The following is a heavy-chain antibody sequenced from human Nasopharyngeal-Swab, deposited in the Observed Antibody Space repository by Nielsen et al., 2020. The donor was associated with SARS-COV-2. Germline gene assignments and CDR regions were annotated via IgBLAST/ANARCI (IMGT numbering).Heavy chain of an antibody. D-gene: IGHD2-2*01. Sequence: GESLKISCAASGFTFSSYWMHWVRQAPGKGLVWVSRINSDGSSTSYADSVKGRFTISRDNAKNTLYLQMNSLRAEDTAAYYCARDKVVVVPAAIYYYGMDVWGQGTTVTVSS. CDR2: INSDGSST. CDR3: ARDKVVVVPAAIYYYGMDV. CDR1: GFTFSSYW. V-gene: IGHV3-74*01. J-gene: IGHJ6*02.